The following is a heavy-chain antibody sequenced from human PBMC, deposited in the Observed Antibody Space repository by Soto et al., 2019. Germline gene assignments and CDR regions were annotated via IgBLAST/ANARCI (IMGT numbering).Heavy chain of an antibody. CDR1: GGSFSGYY. D-gene: IGHD1-26*01. CDR2: INHRRST. V-gene: IGHV4-34*01. J-gene: IGHJ4*02. CDR3: ASIAYSVSGFDY. Sequence: SETLSLTCAVYGGSFSGYYWTWIRQPPGKGLEWIGEINHRRSTSYNPSLKRRVTMSIDTSKNQFSLHLSSVTAADTAIYYCASIAYSVSGFDYWGQGTLVTVSS.